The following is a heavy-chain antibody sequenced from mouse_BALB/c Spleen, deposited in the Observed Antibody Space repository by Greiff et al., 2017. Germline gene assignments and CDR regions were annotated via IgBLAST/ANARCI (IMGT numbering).Heavy chain of an antibody. D-gene: IGHD1-1*01. CDR2: ISSGGSYT. Sequence: EVMLVESGGGLVKPGGSLKLSCAASGFTFSSYAMSWVRQSPEKRLEWVAEISSGGSYTYYPDTVTGRFTISRDNAKNTLYLEMSSLRSEDTAMYYCARDKGYGSSLYWYFDVWGAGTTVTVSS. J-gene: IGHJ1*01. V-gene: IGHV5-9-4*01. CDR1: GFTFSSYA. CDR3: ARDKGYGSSLYWYFDV.